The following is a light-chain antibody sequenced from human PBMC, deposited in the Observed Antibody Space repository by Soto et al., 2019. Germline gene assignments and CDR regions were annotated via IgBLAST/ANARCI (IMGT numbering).Light chain of an antibody. Sequence: DIQMTQSPSSLSASVGDRVTITCRASQSISSYLNWYQQKPGKAPKLLIYAASSLQSGVPSRFSGSGSVTDFTLTISSLQPEDFSTYYRQQRHTTPRPFGQGPKSDIK. CDR3: QQRHTTPRP. V-gene: IGKV1-39*01. CDR1: QSISSY. J-gene: IGKJ1*01. CDR2: AAS.